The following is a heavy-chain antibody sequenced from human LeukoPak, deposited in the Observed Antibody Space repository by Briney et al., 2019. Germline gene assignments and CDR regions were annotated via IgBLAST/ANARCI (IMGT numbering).Heavy chain of an antibody. V-gene: IGHV4-34*01. Sequence: PSETLSLTCAVYGGSFSGYYWSWIRQPPGKGLEWIGEINHSGSTNYNPSLKSRVTISVDTSKNQFSLKLSSVTAADTAVYYCARVCDNGDYPQPSQPNWLDPWGQGTLVTVSS. CDR1: GGSFSGYY. D-gene: IGHD4-17*01. CDR3: ARVCDNGDYPQPSQPNWLDP. J-gene: IGHJ5*02. CDR2: INHSGST.